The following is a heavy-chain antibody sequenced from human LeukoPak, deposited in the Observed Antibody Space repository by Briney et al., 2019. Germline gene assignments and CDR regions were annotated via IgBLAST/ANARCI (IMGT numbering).Heavy chain of an antibody. D-gene: IGHD3-22*01. CDR2: ISAYNGNT. J-gene: IGHJ6*02. Sequence: ASVKVSCKASGYTFTSYGINWVRQAPGQGLEWMGWISAYNGNTNYAQKLQGRVTMTTDTSTSTAYMELRSLRSDDTAVYYCARGRLSYYDSSGDYYYYGMDVWGQGTTVTVSS. V-gene: IGHV1-18*01. CDR1: GYTFTSYG. CDR3: ARGRLSYYDSSGDYYYYGMDV.